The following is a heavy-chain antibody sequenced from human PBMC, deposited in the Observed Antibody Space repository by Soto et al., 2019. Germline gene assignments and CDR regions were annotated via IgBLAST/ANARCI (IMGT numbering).Heavy chain of an antibody. CDR2: LQTDGSHP. CDR3: GRGGDPDY. CDR1: GFKFDYYW. V-gene: IGHV3-74*02. D-gene: IGHD2-21*02. J-gene: IGHJ4*02. Sequence: EVQLAESGGGMVQPGGSLRLSCVASGFKFDYYWMHWVRQAPGEGLMWVSRLQTDGSHPDYAASVKGRFTISRDNAKNTLYLQMNNLRVEDTAVYYCGRGGDPDYWGQGTLVTVSS.